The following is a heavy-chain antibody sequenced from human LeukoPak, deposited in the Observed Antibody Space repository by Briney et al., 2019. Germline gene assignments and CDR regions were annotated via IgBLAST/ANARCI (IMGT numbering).Heavy chain of an antibody. Sequence: GGSLRLSCAASGFTFSSHWMSWVRQAPGKGLEWVANIRQDGSEKYYVDSVKGRFTISRDNAKNSLYLQMNSLRAEDTAVYYCAREKDGYSVFDYWGQGTLVTVSS. CDR1: GFTFSSHW. D-gene: IGHD5-24*01. CDR2: IRQDGSEK. J-gene: IGHJ4*02. V-gene: IGHV3-7*03. CDR3: AREKDGYSVFDY.